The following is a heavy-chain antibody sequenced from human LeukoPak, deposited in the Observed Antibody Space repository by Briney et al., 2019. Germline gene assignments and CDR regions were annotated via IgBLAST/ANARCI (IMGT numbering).Heavy chain of an antibody. D-gene: IGHD6-19*01. Sequence: NPSETLSLTCAVYGGSFSGYYWSGIRQPPGKGLEWIGEINHSGSTNYNPSLKSRVTISVDTSKNQFSLKLTSVTAADTAVYYCARRFDTSGWVDYWGQGTLVTVSS. CDR2: INHSGST. V-gene: IGHV4-34*01. J-gene: IGHJ4*02. CDR3: ARRFDTSGWVDY. CDR1: GGSFSGYY.